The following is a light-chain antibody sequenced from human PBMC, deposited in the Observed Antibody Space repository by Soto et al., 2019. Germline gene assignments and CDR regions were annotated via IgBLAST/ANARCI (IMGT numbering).Light chain of an antibody. Sequence: DIQMTQSPSTLSASIGDRVTITCRASQSISNWLAWYQQKPGKAPKLLIYDASSLQSGVPSRFRGSGSGTEFTLTIRSLQPEDFATYYCQQTYSRVRTFGQGTKVDIK. V-gene: IGKV1-5*01. J-gene: IGKJ1*01. CDR2: DAS. CDR3: QQTYSRVRT. CDR1: QSISNW.